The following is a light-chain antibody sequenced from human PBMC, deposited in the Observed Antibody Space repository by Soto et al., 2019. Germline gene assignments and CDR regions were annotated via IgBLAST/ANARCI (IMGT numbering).Light chain of an antibody. CDR1: QSISDT. J-gene: IGKJ4*01. CDR2: DTP. V-gene: IGKV3-15*01. CDR3: QHYNKLPLT. Sequence: EIVMTQSPATLSVSPGGSATLSCRASQSISDTLAWYQQKPGQAPRLLIYDTPTRATGVPARFSGSRSGTEFTLTISSLQSEDFAVYYCQHYNKLPLTFGRGTKVDIK.